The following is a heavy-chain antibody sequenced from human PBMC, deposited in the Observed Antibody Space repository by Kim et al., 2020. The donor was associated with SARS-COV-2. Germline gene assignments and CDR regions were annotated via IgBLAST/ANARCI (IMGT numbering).Heavy chain of an antibody. CDR3: ARRRELLPPDY. J-gene: IGHJ4*02. CDR1: GGSISSSSYY. CDR2: IYYSGST. Sequence: SETLSLTCTVSGGSISSSSYYWGWIRQPPGKGLEWIGSIYYSGSTYYNPSLKSRVTISVDTSKNQFSLKLSSVTAADTAVYYCARRRELLPPDYWGQGTL. V-gene: IGHV4-39*01. D-gene: IGHD1-26*01.